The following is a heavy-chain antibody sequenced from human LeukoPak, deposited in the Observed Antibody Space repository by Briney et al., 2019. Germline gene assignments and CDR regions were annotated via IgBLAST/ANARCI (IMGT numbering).Heavy chain of an antibody. CDR2: ISSSSSYI. CDR1: GFTFSSYS. V-gene: IGHV3-21*01. Sequence: PGGSLRLSCAASGFTFSSYSMNWVRQAPGKGLEWVSSISSSSSYIYYADSVKGRFTTSRDNAKNSLYLQMNSLRAEDTAVYYCARDFFPIVDSTWYEIGYWGQGTLVTVSS. D-gene: IGHD2-21*01. CDR3: ARDFFPIVDSTWYEIGY. J-gene: IGHJ4*02.